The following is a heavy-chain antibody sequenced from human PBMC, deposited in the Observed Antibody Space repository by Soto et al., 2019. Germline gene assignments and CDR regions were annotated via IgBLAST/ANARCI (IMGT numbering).Heavy chain of an antibody. CDR1: GFTFRRYA. Sequence: EVRLLESGGGLAQPGGSLRLSCAASGFTFRRYAMSWVRQAPGKGLEWIAGVSQSGNKTFYADAVRGRFIISRDDYRNTRFLQMSNVRGEERGLYCCAKGLDGEGDTGWGQGTVVTVS. CDR3: AKGLDGEGDTG. D-gene: IGHD2-2*03. J-gene: IGHJ4*02. CDR2: VSQSGNKT. V-gene: IGHV3-23*01.